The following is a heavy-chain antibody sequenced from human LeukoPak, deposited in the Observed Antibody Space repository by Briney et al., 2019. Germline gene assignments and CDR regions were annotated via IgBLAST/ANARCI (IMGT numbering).Heavy chain of an antibody. J-gene: IGHJ4*02. D-gene: IGHD6-19*01. V-gene: IGHV3-23*01. CDR2: ISRSGDST. Sequence: GGSLRLSCTASGFTFSSYAMSWVRQTPGKGLEWVASISRSGDSTNYADSVKGRFTISRDNSKNTLYLQMNSLRAEDTAVYYCAKDGGIAVAGTFDYWGQGTLVTVSS. CDR1: GFTFSSYA. CDR3: AKDGGIAVAGTFDY.